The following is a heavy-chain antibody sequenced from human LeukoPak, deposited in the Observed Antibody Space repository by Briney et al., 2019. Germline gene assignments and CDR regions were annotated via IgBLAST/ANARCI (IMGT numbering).Heavy chain of an antibody. D-gene: IGHD3-9*01. CDR1: GYTFTSYG. CDR3: ARVGRYFDWLSPNWFDP. V-gene: IGHV1-18*01. J-gene: IGHJ5*02. Sequence: GASVKVSCKASGYTFTSYGISWVRQAPGQGLEWMGWISAYNGNTNYAQKLQGRVTKTTDTSTSTAYMELRSLRSDDTAVYYCARVGRYFDWLSPNWFDPWGQGTLVTVSS. CDR2: ISAYNGNT.